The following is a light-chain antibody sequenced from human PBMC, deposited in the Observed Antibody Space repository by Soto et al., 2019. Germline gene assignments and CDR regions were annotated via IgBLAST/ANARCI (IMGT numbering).Light chain of an antibody. Sequence: QSVLTQPPSVSEAPGQRVTISCTGSSSNIGAGYDVHWYQQLPGTAPKLLIYGNSNRPSGVPDRFSGSKSGTSASLAITGLQAEDEADYYCQSYDSSLSGSYVVFGGGTQLTVL. CDR2: GNS. J-gene: IGLJ2*01. CDR3: QSYDSSLSGSYVV. CDR1: SSNIGAGYD. V-gene: IGLV1-40*01.